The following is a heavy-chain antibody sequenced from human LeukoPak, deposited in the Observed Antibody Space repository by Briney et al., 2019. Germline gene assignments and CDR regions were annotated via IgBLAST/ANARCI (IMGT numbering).Heavy chain of an antibody. D-gene: IGHD3-10*01. V-gene: IGHV3-11*04. J-gene: IGHJ4*02. CDR3: ARDRRYGVRGAITTIDY. Sequence: GGSLRLSCAASGFTFSDYYMSWIRQAPGKGLEWVSYISSSGSTIYYADSVKGRFTISRDNAKNSLYLQMNSLRAEDTAVYYCARDRRYGVRGAITTIDYWGQGTLVTVSS. CDR1: GFTFSDYY. CDR2: ISSSGSTI.